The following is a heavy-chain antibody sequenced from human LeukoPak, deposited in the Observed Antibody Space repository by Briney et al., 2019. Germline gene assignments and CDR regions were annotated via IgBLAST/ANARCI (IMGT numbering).Heavy chain of an antibody. D-gene: IGHD1-26*01. CDR3: ARERAVGDFDY. V-gene: IGHV3-30*02. CDR1: GFTFSSYG. Sequence: PGGSLRLSCAASGFTFSSYGMHWVRQAPGKGLEWVAFIRYDGSNKYYADSVKGRFTISRDNAKNSLYLQMNSLRAEDTAVYYCARERAVGDFDYWGQGTLVTVSS. CDR2: IRYDGSNK. J-gene: IGHJ4*02.